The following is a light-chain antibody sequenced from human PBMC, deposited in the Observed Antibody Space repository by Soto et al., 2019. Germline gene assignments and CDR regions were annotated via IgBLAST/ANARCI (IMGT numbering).Light chain of an antibody. CDR1: QSVSSSY. CDR2: GAS. Sequence: EIVLTQSPDTLSLSPGERATLSCRASQSVSSSYLAWYQQKPGQAPRLLIYGASSRATGIPDRFSGSGSGTDFTLTISRLDPEDFAVYYCQQYGNSPPYTFGQGTKLEIK. V-gene: IGKV3-20*01. CDR3: QQYGNSPPYT. J-gene: IGKJ2*01.